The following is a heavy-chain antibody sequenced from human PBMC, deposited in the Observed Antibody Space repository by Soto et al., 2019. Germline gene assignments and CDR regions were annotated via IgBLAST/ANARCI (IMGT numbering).Heavy chain of an antibody. CDR3: AREAQQYDFWSGYYRGAFDP. CDR1: GGSISSYY. Sequence: PSETLSLTCTVSGGSISSYYWSWIRQPPGKGLEWIGYIYYSGSTNYNPSLKSRVTISVDTSKNQFSLKLSSVTAADTAVYYCAREAQQYDFWSGYYRGAFDPWGQGTLVTVSS. V-gene: IGHV4-59*01. CDR2: IYYSGST. D-gene: IGHD3-3*01. J-gene: IGHJ5*02.